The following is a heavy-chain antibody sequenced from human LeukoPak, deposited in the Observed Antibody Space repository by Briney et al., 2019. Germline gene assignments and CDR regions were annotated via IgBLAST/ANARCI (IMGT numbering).Heavy chain of an antibody. J-gene: IGHJ4*02. CDR2: IYYSGGT. CDR1: GGSFSGYY. D-gene: IGHD2-15*01. Sequence: SETLSLTCAVYGGSFSGYYWSWIRQPPGKGLEWIGTIYYSGGTYYNPSLKSRVTISVDTSKNQFSLKLSSVTAADTAVYFCARAYFSSSSCYFDYWGQGTLVTVSS. V-gene: IGHV4-34*01. CDR3: ARAYFSSSSCYFDY.